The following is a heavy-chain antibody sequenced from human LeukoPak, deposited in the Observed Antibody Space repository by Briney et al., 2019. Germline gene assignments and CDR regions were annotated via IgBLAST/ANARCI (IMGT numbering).Heavy chain of an antibody. CDR1: GFTFSSYW. CDR3: ARRVVTDTDDAFDI. D-gene: IGHD2-21*02. V-gene: IGHV3-7*03. J-gene: IGHJ3*02. CDR2: IKQAGSEK. Sequence: GGSLRLSCAASGFTFSSYWMTWVRQAPGEGLEWVANIKQAGSEKYYVDSVKGRFTISRDNAQNSLYLQMNSLRAEDTAVYYCARRVVTDTDDAFDIWGQGTMVTVSS.